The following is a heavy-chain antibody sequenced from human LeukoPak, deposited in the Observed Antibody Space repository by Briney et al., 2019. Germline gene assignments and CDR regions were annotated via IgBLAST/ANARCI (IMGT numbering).Heavy chain of an antibody. J-gene: IGHJ4*02. Sequence: GSVKVSCKASGYTFTGYYIHWVRQAPGQGLEWMGWINPHSGGTDYAQKFQGGVTMTRDTSITTAYMELSSLRSDDTAVYYCARDVGEYCSSTCCYASHYGGQGTLVTVFS. CDR2: INPHSGGT. V-gene: IGHV1-2*02. CDR1: GYTFTGYY. D-gene: IGHD2-2*01. CDR3: ARDVGEYCSSTCCYASHY.